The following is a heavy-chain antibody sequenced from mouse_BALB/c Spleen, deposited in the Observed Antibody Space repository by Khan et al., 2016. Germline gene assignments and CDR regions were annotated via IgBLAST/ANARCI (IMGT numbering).Heavy chain of an antibody. V-gene: IGHV1-76*01. D-gene: IGHD2-1*01. Sequence: VQLQESGAELARPGASVKLSCKASGYTFTDYYINWVKQRPGQGLEWIGEIYPGSDNTYYNERFKGKATLTADKSSSTAYMQLSSLTSEDSAVYFCARGGGNSDYWGQGTTLTVSS. CDR2: IYPGSDNT. J-gene: IGHJ2*01. CDR3: ARGGGNSDY. CDR1: GYTFTDYY.